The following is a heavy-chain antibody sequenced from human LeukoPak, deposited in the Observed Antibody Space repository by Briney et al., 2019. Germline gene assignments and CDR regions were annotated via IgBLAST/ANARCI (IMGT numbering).Heavy chain of an antibody. D-gene: IGHD6-13*01. CDR2: ISSSGSTI. CDR1: GFTFSDYY. Sequence: GGSLRLSCAASGFTFSDYYMSWIRQAPGKGLEWVSYISSSGSTIYYADSVKGRFTISRDNAKNSLYLQMNSLRAEDTALYYCAKGPDSSSWYWVEYFQHWGQGTLVTVSS. CDR3: AKGPDSSSWYWVEYFQH. V-gene: IGHV3-11*01. J-gene: IGHJ1*01.